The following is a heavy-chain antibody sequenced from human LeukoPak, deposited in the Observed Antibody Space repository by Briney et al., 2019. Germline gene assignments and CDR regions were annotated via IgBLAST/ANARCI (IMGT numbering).Heavy chain of an antibody. Sequence: GGSLRLSCAASGFTFSSYGMHWVRQAPGKGLEWVAFIRYDGSNKYYADSVKGRFTISRDNAKKSLYLQMNSLRAEDTAVYYCGRVDLRTFHHNYYMDVWGKGTTVTVSS. CDR2: IRYDGSNK. CDR1: GFTFSSYG. J-gene: IGHJ6*03. CDR3: GRVDLRTFHHNYYMDV. V-gene: IGHV3-30*02. D-gene: IGHD1-14*01.